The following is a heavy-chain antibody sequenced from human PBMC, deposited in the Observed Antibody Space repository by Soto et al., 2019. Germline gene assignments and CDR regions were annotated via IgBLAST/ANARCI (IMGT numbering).Heavy chain of an antibody. J-gene: IGHJ6*01. CDR3: ARHDGYCLRTSCYSYGLDV. Sequence: QVQLVESGGGVVQPGRSLRLSCAASGFTFNKFGMHWVRQAPGKGLEWVAVIWSDGSNKNYEDSVKGRITISRDNSKNTVYQQVNSLAAENTAVYCCARHDGYCLRTSCYSYGLDVWGQGTTVTGSS. CDR1: GFTFNKFG. V-gene: IGHV3-33*01. CDR2: IWSDGSNK. D-gene: IGHD2-2*01.